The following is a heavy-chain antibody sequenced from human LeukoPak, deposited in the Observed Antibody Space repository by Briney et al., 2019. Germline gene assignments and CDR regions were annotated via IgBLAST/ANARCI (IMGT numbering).Heavy chain of an antibody. CDR2: IRVYNGNT. V-gene: IGHV1-18*01. CDR1: GYDFTNYG. D-gene: IGHD3-10*01. J-gene: IGHJ6*03. CDR3: ARYASGNYYSSSETFYYYYLDV. Sequence: ASVNVSFKASGYDFTNYGISWVRQARGQGLEWMGWIRVYNGNTKYTEKVKGRVSMTTDTPTGTAYMELRNLRSDDTAVYYCARYASGNYYSSSETFYYYYLDVWGKGTTVTVSS.